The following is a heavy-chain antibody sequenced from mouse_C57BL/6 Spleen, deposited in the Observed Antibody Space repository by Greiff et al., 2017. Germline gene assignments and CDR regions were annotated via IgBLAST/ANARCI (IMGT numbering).Heavy chain of an antibody. J-gene: IGHJ2*01. D-gene: IGHD2-3*01. CDR3: ARGDGYYGDY. CDR2: ITPNNGGT. CDR1: GYTFTDYY. Sequence: VQLQQSGPELVKPGASVKLSCKASGYTFTDYYMNWVKQSHGKSLEWIGEITPNNGGTSYNQKFKGKATLTVDKSSSTAYMELRSLTSEDAAVYYCARGDGYYGDYWGQGTTLTVAS. V-gene: IGHV1-26*01.